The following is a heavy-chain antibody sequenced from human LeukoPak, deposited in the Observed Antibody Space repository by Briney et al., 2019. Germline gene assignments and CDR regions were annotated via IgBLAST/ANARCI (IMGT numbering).Heavy chain of an antibody. Sequence: ASVKVSCKASGYTFTGYYMHWVRQAPGQGLEWMGWMNPNSGNTGYAQKFQGRVTMTRNTSISTAYMELSSLRSEDTAVYYCARGMTTVTSSFDYWGQGTLVTVSS. V-gene: IGHV1-8*02. D-gene: IGHD4-17*01. CDR1: GYTFTGYY. CDR2: MNPNSGNT. CDR3: ARGMTTVTSSFDY. J-gene: IGHJ4*02.